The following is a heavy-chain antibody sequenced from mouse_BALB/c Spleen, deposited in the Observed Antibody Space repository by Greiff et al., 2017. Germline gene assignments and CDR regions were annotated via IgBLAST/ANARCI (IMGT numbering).Heavy chain of an antibody. Sequence: QVQLKESGAELARPGASVKLSCKASGYTFTDYYINWVKQRTGQGLEWIGEIYPGSGNSYYNEKFKGKATLTADKSSSTAYMQLSSLTSEDSAVYFCARSFSYAMDYWGQGTSVTVSS. J-gene: IGHJ4*01. D-gene: IGHD1-1*01. CDR1: GYTFTDYY. V-gene: IGHV1-77*01. CDR2: IYPGSGNS. CDR3: ARSFSYAMDY.